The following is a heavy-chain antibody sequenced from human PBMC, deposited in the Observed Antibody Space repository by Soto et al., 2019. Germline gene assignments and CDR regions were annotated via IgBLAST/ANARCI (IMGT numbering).Heavy chain of an antibody. Sequence: SVKVSCKASGYTITAYYIHWVRQAPGQGLEWMGWIDPRNGGTVYAQKFQGRVTMTRDTSISTVYMDLSGLGSDDTALYFCARDDYGIYPYWGQGTLVTVS. CDR2: IDPRNGGT. CDR3: ARDDYGIYPY. D-gene: IGHD1-26*01. J-gene: IGHJ4*02. CDR1: GYTITAYY. V-gene: IGHV1-2*02.